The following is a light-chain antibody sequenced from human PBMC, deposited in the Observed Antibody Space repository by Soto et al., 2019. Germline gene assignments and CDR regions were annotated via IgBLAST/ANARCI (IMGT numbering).Light chain of an antibody. CDR3: MQALQTPLT. Sequence: EPASISCRSSQSLLHSNGYNYLDWYLQKPGQSPQLLIYLGSNRASGVPDRFSGSGSGTDFTLKISRVEAEDVGVYYCMQALQTPLTFGGGTNVDIK. CDR1: QSLLHSNGYNY. V-gene: IGKV2-28*01. CDR2: LGS. J-gene: IGKJ4*01.